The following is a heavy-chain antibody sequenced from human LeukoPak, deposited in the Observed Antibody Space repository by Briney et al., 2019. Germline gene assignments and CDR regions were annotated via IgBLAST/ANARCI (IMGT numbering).Heavy chain of an antibody. Sequence: PSETLSLTCGVYGGSFSGYYWSWIRQPPGKGLEWIGEINHSGSTNYNPSLKNRVTISLDTSKNQFSLKLSSVTAADTAVYYCARGTPHYYGSGTYYIGRFDPWGQGTLVTVSS. D-gene: IGHD3-10*01. CDR1: GGSFSGYY. CDR2: INHSGST. V-gene: IGHV4-34*01. J-gene: IGHJ5*02. CDR3: ARGTPHYYGSGTYYIGRFDP.